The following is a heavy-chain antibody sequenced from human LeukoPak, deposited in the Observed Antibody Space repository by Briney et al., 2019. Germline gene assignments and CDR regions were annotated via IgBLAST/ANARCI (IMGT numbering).Heavy chain of an antibody. CDR1: GFTFSSYT. Sequence: GGSLRLSCEASGFTFSSYTLNWVRQAPGKGLEWVSSISSYANYIDYADSVKGRFTISRDNAKNSLFLQMDSLRAEDTAVYYCAREYCSGGTCYLPGYWGQGTLVTVSS. V-gene: IGHV3-21*04. D-gene: IGHD2-15*01. CDR2: ISSYANYI. CDR3: AREYCSGGTCYLPGY. J-gene: IGHJ4*02.